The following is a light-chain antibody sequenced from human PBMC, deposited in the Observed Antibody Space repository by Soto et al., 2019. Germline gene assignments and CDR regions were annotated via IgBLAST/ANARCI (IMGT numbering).Light chain of an antibody. CDR3: QQSYSTWWT. Sequence: DIQMTQSPSTLSASVGYRVTITCRASQSISSYLNWYQQKPGKAPKLLIYAASSLQSGVPSRFSGSGSGTDFTLTISSLQPEDFATYYCQQSYSTWWTFGQGTKVDIK. J-gene: IGKJ1*01. CDR2: AAS. V-gene: IGKV1-39*01. CDR1: QSISSY.